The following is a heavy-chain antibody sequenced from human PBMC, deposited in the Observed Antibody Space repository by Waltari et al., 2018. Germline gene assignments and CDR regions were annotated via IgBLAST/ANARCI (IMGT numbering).Heavy chain of an antibody. D-gene: IGHD1-20*01. CDR1: GIPSGNSA. J-gene: IGHJ4*02. CDR3: ATPFYNWDDPLHS. V-gene: IGHV3-23*01. CDR2: ITFGDDT. Sequence: EVQLLESGGDLVPPGGSLRLSWAASGIPSGNSAINWVRLAPGTGLEWVSAITFGDDTYYADSVKGRFTISRDTSKDSVHLQMNGLRAEDTAIYYCATPFYNWDDPLHSWGQGTLVTVSS.